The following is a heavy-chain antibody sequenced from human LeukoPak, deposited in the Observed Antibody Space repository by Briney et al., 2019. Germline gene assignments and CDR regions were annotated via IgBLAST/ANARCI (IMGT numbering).Heavy chain of an antibody. D-gene: IGHD6-19*01. J-gene: IGHJ6*02. CDR2: ISYDGSNK. V-gene: IGHV3-30-3*01. Sequence: GGSLRLSCAASGFTFSSYAMHWVRQAPGKGLEWVAVISYDGSNKYYADSVKGRFTISRDNSKNTLYLQMSSLRAEDTAVYYCARVGAVADNYYGMDVWGQGTTVTVSS. CDR1: GFTFSSYA. CDR3: ARVGAVADNYYGMDV.